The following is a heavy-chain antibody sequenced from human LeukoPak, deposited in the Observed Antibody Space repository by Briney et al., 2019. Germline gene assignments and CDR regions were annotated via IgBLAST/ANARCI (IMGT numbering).Heavy chain of an antibody. J-gene: IGHJ5*02. CDR1: GFTFSSYG. V-gene: IGHV3-23*01. CDR2: IGFGDDSA. CDR3: AKDPTSVGGRHDWLLDS. D-gene: IGHD3-9*01. Sequence: GGSLTLSCAASGFTFSSYGMSWVRQAPGKGLEWVSTIGFGDDSAYYADSVKGRFTISRDNSKNTLYLQMNYLRAEDTAVYYCAKDPTSVGGRHDWLLDSWGQGTLVTVSS.